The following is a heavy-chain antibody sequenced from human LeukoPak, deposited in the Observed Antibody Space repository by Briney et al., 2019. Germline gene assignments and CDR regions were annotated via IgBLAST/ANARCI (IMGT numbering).Heavy chain of an antibody. V-gene: IGHV3-33*01. Sequence: TGGSLRLSCAASGFSLSNYAMHWVRQTPGKGLEWVAVIWYDGSNEYCSEFVKGRFAISRDTSRNTLYLQMNNVRAEDTAVYFCARDPGLRLDSWGQGTLVTVS. D-gene: IGHD3-3*01. CDR2: IWYDGSNE. CDR3: ARDPGLRLDS. J-gene: IGHJ4*02. CDR1: GFSLSNYA.